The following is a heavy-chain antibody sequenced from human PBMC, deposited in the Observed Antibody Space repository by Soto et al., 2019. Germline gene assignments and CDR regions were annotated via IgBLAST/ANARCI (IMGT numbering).Heavy chain of an antibody. CDR1: GGSFSGYY. J-gene: IGHJ4*02. D-gene: IGHD2-15*01. CDR2: INHSGST. V-gene: IGHV4-34*01. CDR3: ARGGGWRWLPIDY. Sequence: SETLSLTCAVYGGSFSGYYWSWIRQPPGKGLEWIGEINHSGSTNYNPSLKSRVTISVDTSKNQFSLKLSSVTAADTAVYYCARGGGWRWLPIDYWGQGTLV.